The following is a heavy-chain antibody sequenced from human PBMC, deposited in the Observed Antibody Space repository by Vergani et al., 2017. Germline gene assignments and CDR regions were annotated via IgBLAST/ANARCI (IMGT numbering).Heavy chain of an antibody. CDR2: ISGSGCST. V-gene: IGHV3-23*01. J-gene: IGHJ5*02. CDR3: AKDVYGDADWFDP. D-gene: IGHD4-17*01. CDR1: GFTFSSYA. Sequence: EVQLLESGGGLVPPGGSLRLSCAASGFTFSSYAMSWVRQAPGKGLEWVSGISGSGCSTYYADAVKGRFTITRDNSKNTLYLQMNSLRAEDTAVYYCAKDVYGDADWFDPWGQGTLVTVSS.